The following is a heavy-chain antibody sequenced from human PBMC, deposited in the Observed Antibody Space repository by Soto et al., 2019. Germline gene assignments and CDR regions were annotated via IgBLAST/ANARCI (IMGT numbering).Heavy chain of an antibody. V-gene: IGHV3-74*01. CDR1: GFTFSSYW. J-gene: IGHJ2*01. CDR2: INSDGSST. CDR3: ARFGVRYSSGWYPPITNWYFDL. D-gene: IGHD6-19*01. Sequence: EVQLVESGGGLVQPGGSLRLSCAASGFTFSSYWMHWVRQAPGKGLVWVSRINSDGSSTSYADSVKGRFTISRDNAKNTLYLQMHRLRAEDTAVYYCARFGVRYSSGWYPPITNWYFDLWGRGTLVTVSS.